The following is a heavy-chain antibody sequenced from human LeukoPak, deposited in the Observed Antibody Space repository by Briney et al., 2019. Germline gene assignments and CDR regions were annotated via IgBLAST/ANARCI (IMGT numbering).Heavy chain of an antibody. Sequence: GGSLRLSCAASGFTVSNNYMNWVRQAPGKGLEWVSVIYSGGSTSYADSVKGRFTISRDNAKNSLYLQMNSLRPEDTAIYYCARDPSVPEWFGESFHDDSYYFMDVWGKGTTVTVSS. V-gene: IGHV3-66*02. D-gene: IGHD3-10*01. J-gene: IGHJ6*03. CDR2: IYSGGST. CDR3: ARDPSVPEWFGESFHDDSYYFMDV. CDR1: GFTVSNNY.